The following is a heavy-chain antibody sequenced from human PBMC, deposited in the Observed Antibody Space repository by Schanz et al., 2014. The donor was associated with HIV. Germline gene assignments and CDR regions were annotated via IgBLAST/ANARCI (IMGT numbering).Heavy chain of an antibody. D-gene: IGHD3-22*01. CDR2: ISESGSRS. Sequence: VDLVDSGGGLVQPGGSLRLSCIASGFTFNNYAMTWVRQAPGKGLEWVSSISESGSRSYYADSVNGRFTISRDNSKNTLYLQMTTLRTEDTAVYYCAKPEYDSRGNSQSHFDYWGQGTLVTVSS. J-gene: IGHJ4*02. CDR1: GFTFNNYA. CDR3: AKPEYDSRGNSQSHFDY. V-gene: IGHV3-23*04.